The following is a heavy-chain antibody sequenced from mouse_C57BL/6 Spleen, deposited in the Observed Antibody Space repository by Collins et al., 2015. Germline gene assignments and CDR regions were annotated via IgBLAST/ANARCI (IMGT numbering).Heavy chain of an antibody. V-gene: IGHV3-2*02. CDR3: ARSDLLLRWYYAMDY. CDR1: GYSITSDYA. J-gene: IGHJ4*01. CDR2: ISYSGST. D-gene: IGHD1-1*01. Sequence: DVQLQESGPGLVKPSQSLSLTCTVTGYSITSDYAWNWIRQFPGNKLEWMGYISYSGSTSYNPSLKSRISITRDTSKNQFFLQLNSVTTEDTATYYCARSDLLLRWYYAMDYWGQGTSVTVSS.